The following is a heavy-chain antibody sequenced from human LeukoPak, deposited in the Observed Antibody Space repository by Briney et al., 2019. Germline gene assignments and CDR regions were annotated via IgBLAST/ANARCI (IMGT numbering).Heavy chain of an antibody. CDR3: ARGASRAFDI. CDR1: GFTFSTYE. Sequence: GGSLILSCAASGFTFSTYEMNWVRQAPGKGLEWVSYISGSGSIIYYADSVKGRFTISRDNAESSLSLQMNSLRAEDTAVYYCARGASRAFDIWGQGTVVTVSS. J-gene: IGHJ3*02. CDR2: ISGSGSII. V-gene: IGHV3-48*03.